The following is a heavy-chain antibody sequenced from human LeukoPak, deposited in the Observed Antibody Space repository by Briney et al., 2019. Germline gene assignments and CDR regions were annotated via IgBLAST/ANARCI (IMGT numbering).Heavy chain of an antibody. CDR1: GFTFSSYA. CDR3: ARDLHYYVAMDV. Sequence: PGGSLRLSCAASGFTFSSYAMSWVRQAPEQGLEWVSAISGSGGSTYYADSVKGRFAISRDNSKNTLFLQLHNLRVEDTALYYCARDLHYYVAMDVWGQGTTVTVSS. J-gene: IGHJ6*02. D-gene: IGHD3-10*02. CDR2: ISGSGGST. V-gene: IGHV3-23*01.